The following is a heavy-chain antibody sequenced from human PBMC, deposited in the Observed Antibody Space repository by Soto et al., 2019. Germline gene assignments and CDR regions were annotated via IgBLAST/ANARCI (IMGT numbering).Heavy chain of an antibody. CDR2: INPNSGTT. Sequence: QVQLVQSGAEVKKPGASVKVSCKASGYTFTDYYMHWVRQAPGQRLEWMGWINPNSGTTNYAQKFQCWVTMSRDTSITTVYMEVSRLRSDDTAVYYCARVPRGVYYGMDVWGQGTTVTVSS. D-gene: IGHD3-10*01. CDR1: GYTFTDYY. CDR3: ARVPRGVYYGMDV. J-gene: IGHJ6*02. V-gene: IGHV1-2*04.